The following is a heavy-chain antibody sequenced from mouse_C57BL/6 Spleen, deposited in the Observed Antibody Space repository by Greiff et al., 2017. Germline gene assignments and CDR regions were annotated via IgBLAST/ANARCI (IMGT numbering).Heavy chain of an antibody. Sequence: EVQLQESGGGLVKPGGSLKLSCAASGFTFSDYGMHWVRQAPEKGLEWVAYISSGSSTIYYADTVKGRFTISRDNAKNTLFLQMTSLRSEDTAMYYCARDFITTVVGAMDYWGQGTSVTVSS. CDR3: ARDFITTVVGAMDY. J-gene: IGHJ4*01. D-gene: IGHD1-1*01. V-gene: IGHV5-17*01. CDR1: GFTFSDYG. CDR2: ISSGSSTI.